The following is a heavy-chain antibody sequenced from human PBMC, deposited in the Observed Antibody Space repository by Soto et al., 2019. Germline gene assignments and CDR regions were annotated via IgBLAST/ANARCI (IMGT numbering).Heavy chain of an antibody. V-gene: IGHV4-61*08. D-gene: IGHD3-10*01. CDR3: AGGPTWYYYAA. CDR1: GVSISSGDYY. J-gene: IGHJ4*02. Sequence: SETLSLTCTVSGVSISSGDYYWSWIRQPPGKGLEWIGYIYYSGSTNYNPSLKSRVTISVDTSKNQFSLKLSSVTAADTAVYYCAGGPTWYYYAAGGQGTLVTVSS. CDR2: IYYSGST.